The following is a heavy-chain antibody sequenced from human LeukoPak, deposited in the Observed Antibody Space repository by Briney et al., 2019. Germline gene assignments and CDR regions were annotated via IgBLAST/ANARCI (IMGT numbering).Heavy chain of an antibody. CDR3: ARVIVDTAMVYSTWYFDL. V-gene: IGHV3-48*01. CDR2: ISCSSSTI. Sequence: GGSLRLSCAASGFTFSSYSMNWVRQAPGKGLEWVSYISCSSSTIYYADSVKGRFTISRDNAKNSLYLQMNSLRAEDTAVYYCARVIVDTAMVYSTWYFDLWGRGTLVTVSP. D-gene: IGHD5-18*01. J-gene: IGHJ2*01. CDR1: GFTFSSYS.